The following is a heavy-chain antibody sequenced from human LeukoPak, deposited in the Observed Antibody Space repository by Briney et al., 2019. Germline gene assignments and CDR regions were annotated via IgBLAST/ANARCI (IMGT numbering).Heavy chain of an antibody. D-gene: IGHD2-2*01. J-gene: IGHJ4*02. Sequence: GRSLRLSCAASGFTFSSYGMHWVRQAPGKGLEWVAVISYDGSNKYYADSVKGRYTISRDNSKNTLYLQMNSLRAEDTAVYYCAKGSTGYCSSTSCSHYFDYWGQGTLVTVSS. CDR1: GFTFSSYG. CDR3: AKGSTGYCSSTSCSHYFDY. CDR2: ISYDGSNK. V-gene: IGHV3-30*18.